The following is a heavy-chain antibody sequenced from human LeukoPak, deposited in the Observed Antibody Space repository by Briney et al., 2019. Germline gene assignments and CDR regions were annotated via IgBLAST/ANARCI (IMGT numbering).Heavy chain of an antibody. CDR1: GFTFSSYA. V-gene: IGHV3-30*04. Sequence: GGSLRLSCAASGFTFSSYAMHWVRQAPGKGLEWVAVISYDGSNKYYADSVKGRFTISRDNSKNTLYLQMNSLRAEDTAVYYCARDHDIVVVPAALPGDYWGQGTLVTVSS. D-gene: IGHD2-2*01. CDR2: ISYDGSNK. J-gene: IGHJ4*02. CDR3: ARDHDIVVVPAALPGDY.